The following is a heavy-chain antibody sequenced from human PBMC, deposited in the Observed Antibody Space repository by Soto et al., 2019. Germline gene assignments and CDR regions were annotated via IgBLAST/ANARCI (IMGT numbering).Heavy chain of an antibody. J-gene: IGHJ5*02. CDR3: LSAAETNWFDP. D-gene: IGHD6-25*01. CDR1: GYTFTSYD. CDR2: MNSNSGNT. Sequence: GASVKVSCKASGYTFTSYDINWVRQATGQGLEWMGWMNSNSGNTGYAHKFQGRVTMTRNTSISTAYMELSSLRSEDTAVYYCLSAAETNWFDPWGQGTLVTVSS. V-gene: IGHV1-8*01.